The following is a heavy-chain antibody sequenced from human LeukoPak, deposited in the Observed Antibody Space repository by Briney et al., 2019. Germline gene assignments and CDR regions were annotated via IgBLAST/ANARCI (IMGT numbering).Heavy chain of an antibody. J-gene: IGHJ5*02. V-gene: IGHV3-74*01. CDR1: EFTFSNYW. D-gene: IGHD3-10*01. Sequence: PGGSLRLSCAASEFTFSNYWMHWVRQAPGKGLVWVSRINNDGSTTNYADSVKGRFTISRDNAKNTLYLQMNSLRAEDTAVYYCARVVENNWFDPWGQGTLVTVSS. CDR2: INNDGSTT. CDR3: ARVVENNWFDP.